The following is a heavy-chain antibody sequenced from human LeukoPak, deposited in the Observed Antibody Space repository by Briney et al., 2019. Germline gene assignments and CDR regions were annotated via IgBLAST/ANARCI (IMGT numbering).Heavy chain of an antibody. CDR3: ATDTKITIFSFDP. J-gene: IGHJ5*02. Sequence: GASVKVSCTVSGYTLTELSMHWVRQAPGKGLEWMGGFDPEDGETIYAQKFQGRVTMTEDTSTDTAYMELSSLRSEDTAVYYCATDTKITIFSFDPWGQGTLVTVSS. CDR1: GYTLTELS. D-gene: IGHD3-9*01. V-gene: IGHV1-24*01. CDR2: FDPEDGET.